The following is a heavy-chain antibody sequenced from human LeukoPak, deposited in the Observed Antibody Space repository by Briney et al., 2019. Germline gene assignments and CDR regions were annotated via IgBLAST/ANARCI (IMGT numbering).Heavy chain of an antibody. CDR3: AKALFEGEFDY. J-gene: IGHJ4*02. CDR1: GFTFDDYV. Sequence: GRSLRLSCAASGFTFDDYVMNWVRQAPGKGLDWVSSISWNSGYIAYADSVKGRFTISRDNAKNSLYLQMNNLRTEDTAFYFCAKALFEGEFDYWGQGTQVTVSS. D-gene: IGHD3-16*01. V-gene: IGHV3-9*01. CDR2: ISWNSGYI.